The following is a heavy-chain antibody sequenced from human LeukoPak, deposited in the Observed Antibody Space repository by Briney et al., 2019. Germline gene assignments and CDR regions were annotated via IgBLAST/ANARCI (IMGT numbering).Heavy chain of an antibody. CDR2: INHSGST. Sequence: SETLSLTCAVYGGSFSGYYWSWIRQPPGKGLEWIGEINHSGSTNYNPSLKSRVTISVDTSKNQFSLKLSSVTAADTAVYYCARWTRLLRFLEWSKNWFDPWGQGTLVTVSS. J-gene: IGHJ5*02. D-gene: IGHD3-3*01. CDR1: GGSFSGYY. V-gene: IGHV4-34*01. CDR3: ARWTRLLRFLEWSKNWFDP.